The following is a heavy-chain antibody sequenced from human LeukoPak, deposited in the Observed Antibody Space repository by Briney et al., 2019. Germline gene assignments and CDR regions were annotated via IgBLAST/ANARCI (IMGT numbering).Heavy chain of an antibody. CDR3: AKSYRYFETSSYWYFDL. CDR2: IYYSGST. CDR1: GGSISSSSYY. Sequence: PSETLSLTCTVSGGSISSSSYYWGWIRQPPGKGLEWIGSIYYSGSTYYNPSLKSRVTISVDTSKNQFSLKLSSVTAADTAVYYCAKSYRYFETSSYWYFDLWGRGTLVTVSS. D-gene: IGHD3-9*01. J-gene: IGHJ2*01. V-gene: IGHV4-39*07.